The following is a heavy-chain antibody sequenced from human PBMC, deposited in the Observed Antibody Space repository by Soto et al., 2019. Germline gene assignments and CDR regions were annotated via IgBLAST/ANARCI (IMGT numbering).Heavy chain of an antibody. CDR3: ARAPEPTVTTGWFDP. V-gene: IGHV3-33*01. J-gene: IGHJ5*02. CDR2: IWYDGSNK. Sequence: GGSLRLSCAASGFTFSSYGMHWVRQAPGKGLEWVAVIWYDGSNKYYADSVKGRFTISRDNSKNTLYLQMNSLRAEDTAVYYCARAPEPTVTTGWFDPWGQGTLVTVSS. CDR1: GFTFSSYG. D-gene: IGHD4-4*01.